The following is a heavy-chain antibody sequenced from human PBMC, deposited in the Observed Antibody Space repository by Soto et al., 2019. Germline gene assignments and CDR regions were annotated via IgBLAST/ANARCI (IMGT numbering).Heavy chain of an antibody. Sequence: QVQLVQSGAEVKKPGASVKVSCKASGYTFTSHDINWVRQATGQGLERMGWMNPNRGNTGYAQKFQGRVTMTRSTSISTAYMELSNLRSEDTAVYYCVRGYPYSSGPWGQGTLVTVSS. J-gene: IGHJ5*02. CDR3: VRGYPYSSGP. CDR2: MNPNRGNT. D-gene: IGHD3-22*01. V-gene: IGHV1-8*01. CDR1: GYTFTSHD.